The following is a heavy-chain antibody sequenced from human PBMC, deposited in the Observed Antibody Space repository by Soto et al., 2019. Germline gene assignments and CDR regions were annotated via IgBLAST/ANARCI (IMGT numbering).Heavy chain of an antibody. D-gene: IGHD2-15*01. CDR1: GVTVSSKY. V-gene: IGHV3-66*01. CDR2: IQSGGTT. CDR3: ARDDVLCDGGRCYGVPLAV. J-gene: IGHJ6*04. Sequence: GGALRLSCAASGVTVSSKYMSWVRQAPGKGLEWVSLIQSGGTTYYADSVKGRFTISRDTSENTLHLQMDSLRAEDTAVYYCARDDVLCDGGRCYGVPLAVWGKGTTVTVSS.